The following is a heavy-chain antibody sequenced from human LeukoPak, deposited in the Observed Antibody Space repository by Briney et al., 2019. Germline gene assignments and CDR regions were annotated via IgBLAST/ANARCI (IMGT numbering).Heavy chain of an antibody. D-gene: IGHD4-17*01. J-gene: IGHJ4*02. CDR3: ATPHELYGDLDY. V-gene: IGHV1-18*01. CDR1: GYTFTSYG. Sequence: ASVKVSCKASGYTFTSYGISWVRQAPGQGLEWMGWISAYNGNTKYAQKFQGRVTMTTDTSTTTAYMELRNLTSDDTAVYYCATPHELYGDLDYWGQGTLVTVSS. CDR2: ISAYNGNT.